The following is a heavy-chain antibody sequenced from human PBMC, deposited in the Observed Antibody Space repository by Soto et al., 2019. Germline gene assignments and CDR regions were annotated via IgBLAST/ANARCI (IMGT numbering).Heavy chain of an antibody. CDR3: ARPSGYESDYYYGLHX. CDR1: GYSFSNNW. CDR2: IYHGDSHT. Sequence: LGESLKSSCKGSGYSFSNNWIGWVRQMPGKGLEWMGIIYHGDSHTRYTPPFQGQVTFSADRSISTAYLQWTSLKASDTAIYYCARPSGYESDYYYGLHXWGQGTRGTVSX. D-gene: IGHD5-12*01. J-gene: IGHJ4*03. V-gene: IGHV5-51*01.